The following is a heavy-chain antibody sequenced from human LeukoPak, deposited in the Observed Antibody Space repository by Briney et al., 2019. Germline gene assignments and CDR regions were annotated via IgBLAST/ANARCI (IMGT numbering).Heavy chain of an antibody. CDR3: ARGSIAARPERLDY. CDR2: IIPIFGTA. V-gene: IGHV1-69*05. CDR1: GGTFSSYA. Sequence: SVKVSCKASGGTFSSYAISWVRQAPRQGLEWTGGIIPIFGTANYAQKFQGRVTITTDESTSTAYMELSSLRSEDTAVYYCARGSIAARPERLDYWGQGTLVTVSS. D-gene: IGHD6-6*01. J-gene: IGHJ4*02.